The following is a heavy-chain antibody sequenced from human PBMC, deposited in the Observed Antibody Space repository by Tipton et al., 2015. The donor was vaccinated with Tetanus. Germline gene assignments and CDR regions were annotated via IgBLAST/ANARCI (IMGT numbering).Heavy chain of an antibody. CDR2: IYYSGST. Sequence: LRLSCTVSGGSISSSSYFWGWIRQPPGKGLEWIGSIYYSGSTYYNPSLKSRVTISVDTPKNQFSLKLSSETAADTAVYYCARPGGSSWYTHYLDYWGQGTLVTVSS. D-gene: IGHD6-13*01. V-gene: IGHV4-39*01. CDR3: ARPGGSSWYTHYLDY. J-gene: IGHJ4*02. CDR1: GGSISSSSYF.